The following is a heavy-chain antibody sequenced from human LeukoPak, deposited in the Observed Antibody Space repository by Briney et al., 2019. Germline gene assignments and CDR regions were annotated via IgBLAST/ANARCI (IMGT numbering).Heavy chain of an antibody. CDR3: ARHNSYYYGSGSFDY. V-gene: IGHV4-38-2*02. Sequence: SETLSLTCTVSGYSISSGYYWGWIRQPPGKGLEWIGSISHSGSTYYNPSLKSRVTISVDTSKNQFSLKLSSVTAADTAVYYCARHNSYYYGSGSFDYWGQGTLVTVSS. D-gene: IGHD3-10*01. CDR1: GYSISSGYY. CDR2: ISHSGST. J-gene: IGHJ4*02.